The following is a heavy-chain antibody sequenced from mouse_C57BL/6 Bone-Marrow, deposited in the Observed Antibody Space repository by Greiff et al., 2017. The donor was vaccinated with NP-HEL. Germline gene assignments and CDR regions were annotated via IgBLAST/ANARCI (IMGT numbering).Heavy chain of an antibody. J-gene: IGHJ4*01. D-gene: IGHD4-1*01. CDR2: IRNKANNHAT. V-gene: IGHV6-6*01. CDR3: TRRAFLGPYAMDY. Sequence: EVKVEESGGGLVQPGGSMKLSCAASGFTFSDAWMDWVRQSPEKGLEWVAEIRNKANNHATYYAESVKGRFTISRDDSKSSVYLQMNSLRAEDTGIYYCTRRAFLGPYAMDYWGQGTSVTVSS. CDR1: GFTFSDAW.